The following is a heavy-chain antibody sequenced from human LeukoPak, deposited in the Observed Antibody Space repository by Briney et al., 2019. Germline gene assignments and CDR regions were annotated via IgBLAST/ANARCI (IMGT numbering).Heavy chain of an antibody. Sequence: SQTLSLTCTVSGGSISSYYWSWIRQPAAKGLEWIGRIYTSGSTNYNPSLKSRVTMSVDTSKNQFSLKLTSVTAADTAVYYCAREGAEVRGVLVKYYFDYWGQRALVTVSS. D-gene: IGHD3-10*01. J-gene: IGHJ4*02. V-gene: IGHV4-4*07. CDR2: IYTSGST. CDR1: GGSISSYY. CDR3: AREGAEVRGVLVKYYFDY.